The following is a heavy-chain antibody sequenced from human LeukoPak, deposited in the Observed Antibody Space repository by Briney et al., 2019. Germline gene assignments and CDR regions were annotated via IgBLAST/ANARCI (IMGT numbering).Heavy chain of an antibody. J-gene: IGHJ4*02. CDR3: TNEVTRDGLRHIHY. D-gene: IGHD5-24*01. Sequence: GGSLRLSCPESGLTFSSYSMQWVRQAPGKGLEWVACIRYDENTKYYADSVKGRFTVSRDNSENTLFLQMNSLRAEDTAGYCCTNEVTRDGLRHIHYLGQGTLVTVSS. V-gene: IGHV3-30*02. CDR2: IRYDENTK. CDR1: GLTFSSYS.